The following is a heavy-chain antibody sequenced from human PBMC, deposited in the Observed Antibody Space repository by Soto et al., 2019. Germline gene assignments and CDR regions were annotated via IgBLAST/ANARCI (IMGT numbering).Heavy chain of an antibody. CDR2: ISSSSSYI. V-gene: IGHV3-21*01. J-gene: IGHJ2*01. Sequence: EVQLVESGGGLVKPGGSLRLSCAASGFTFSSYSMNWVRQAPGKGLEWVSSISSSSSYIYYADSVKGRFTISRDNAKNSLYLQMNSLRAEDTAVYYCERESVGAPYFDLWGRGTLVTVSS. CDR3: ERESVGAPYFDL. CDR1: GFTFSSYS. D-gene: IGHD2-15*01.